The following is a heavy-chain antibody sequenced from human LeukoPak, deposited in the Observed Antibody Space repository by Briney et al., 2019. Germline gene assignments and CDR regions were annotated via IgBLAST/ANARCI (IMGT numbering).Heavy chain of an antibody. Sequence: GGSLRLSCAASGFTFRSFAMNWVRQAPGKGLEWVSSISSSSSYIYYADSVKGRFTISRDNAKNSLYLQMNSLRAEDTAVYYCARDKAGYGYFDYWGQGTLVTVSS. V-gene: IGHV3-21*01. CDR3: ARDKAGYGYFDY. J-gene: IGHJ4*02. CDR1: GFTFRSFA. CDR2: ISSSSSYI. D-gene: IGHD5-18*01.